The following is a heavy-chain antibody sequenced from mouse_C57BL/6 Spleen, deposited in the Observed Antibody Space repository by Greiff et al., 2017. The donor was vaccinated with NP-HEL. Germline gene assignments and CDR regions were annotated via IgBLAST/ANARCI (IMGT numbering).Heavy chain of an antibody. D-gene: IGHD1-1*01. CDR2: IWSGGST. Sequence: QVQLQQSGPGLVQPSQSLSITCTVSGFSLTSYGVHWVRQSPGKGLEWLGVIWSGGSTDYNAAFISRLSISKDNSKSQVFFKMNSLQADDTAIYYCARSPSSPWYFDVWGTGTTVTVSS. CDR1: GFSLTSYG. V-gene: IGHV2-2*01. J-gene: IGHJ1*03. CDR3: ARSPSSPWYFDV.